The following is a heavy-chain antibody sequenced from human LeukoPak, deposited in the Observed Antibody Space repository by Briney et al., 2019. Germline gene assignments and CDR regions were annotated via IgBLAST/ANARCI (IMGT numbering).Heavy chain of an antibody. Sequence: GASVKVSCKASGFTFTSSAMQWVRQARGQRLEWIGWIVVGSGNTNYAQKFQERVTITRDMSTSTAYMELSSLRSEDTAVYYCAADRLGYYDFWSGYPLDPYYMDVWGKGTTVTVSS. CDR1: GFTFTSSA. CDR2: IVVGSGNT. V-gene: IGHV1-58*02. D-gene: IGHD3-3*01. J-gene: IGHJ6*03. CDR3: AADRLGYYDFWSGYPLDPYYMDV.